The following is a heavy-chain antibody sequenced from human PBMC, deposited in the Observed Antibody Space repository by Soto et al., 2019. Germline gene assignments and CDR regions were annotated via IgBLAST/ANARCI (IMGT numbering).Heavy chain of an antibody. CDR1: GGSISSGGYY. Sequence: TLSLTCTVSGGSISSGGYYWSWIRQHPGKGLEWIGYIYYSGSTYYNPSLKSRVTISVDTSKNQFSLKLSSVTAAETAVYYCARAVRAAGPGYFDYWGQGTLVTVSS. D-gene: IGHD6-13*01. V-gene: IGHV4-31*03. CDR3: ARAVRAAGPGYFDY. CDR2: IYYSGST. J-gene: IGHJ4*02.